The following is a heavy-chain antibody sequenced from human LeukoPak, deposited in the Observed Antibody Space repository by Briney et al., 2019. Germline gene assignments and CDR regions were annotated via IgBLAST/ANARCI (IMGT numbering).Heavy chain of an antibody. D-gene: IGHD3-16*01. CDR3: ARDYDFVGASAGSAFDI. J-gene: IGHJ3*02. CDR1: GYTFTSYG. V-gene: IGHV1-18*01. CDR2: ISAYNGNT. Sequence: ASVKVSCKASGYTFTSYGISWVRQAPGQGLEWMGWISAYNGNTNYAQKLQGRVTMTTDTSTSTAYMELRSLRSDDTAVSYCARDYDFVGASAGSAFDIWGQGTMVTVSS.